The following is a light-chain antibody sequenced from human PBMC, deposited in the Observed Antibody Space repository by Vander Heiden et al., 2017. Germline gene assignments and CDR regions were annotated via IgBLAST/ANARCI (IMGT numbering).Light chain of an antibody. V-gene: IGLV2-11*01. CDR1: SSDVGGYNY. CDR3: CSYAGSYVYV. J-gene: IGLJ1*01. CDR2: DVA. Sequence: QSALTQPRSVSGSPGQSVTISRTGTSSDVGGYNYVSWYQQPPGKAPKLMIYDVAQRPSGVPDRFSGSKSGNTASLTISGLQAEDEADYYCCSYAGSYVYVFGTGTTVTVL.